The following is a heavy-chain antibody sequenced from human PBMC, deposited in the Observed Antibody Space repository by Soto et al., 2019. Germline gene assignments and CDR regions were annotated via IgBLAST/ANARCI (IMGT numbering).Heavy chain of an antibody. V-gene: IGHV3-30-3*01. CDR3: ARALWSIAAADADY. CDR2: ISYDGSNK. Sequence: QVQLVESGGGVVQPGRSLRLSCAASGFTFSSYAMHWVRQVPGKGLEWVAVISYDGSNKYYADSVKGRFTISRDNSKNTLYLQMNSLRAEDTAVYYCARALWSIAAADADYWGQGTLVTVSS. D-gene: IGHD6-13*01. J-gene: IGHJ4*02. CDR1: GFTFSSYA.